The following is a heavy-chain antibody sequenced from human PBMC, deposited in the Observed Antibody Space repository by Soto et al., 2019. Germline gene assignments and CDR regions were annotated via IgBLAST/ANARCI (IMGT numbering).Heavy chain of an antibody. V-gene: IGHV3-23*01. D-gene: IGHD3-10*01. J-gene: IGHJ4*02. CDR2: ISGSGGST. CDR1: GSTFSSYA. CDR3: AKVRAYMVRGGPIDY. Sequence: GGSLRLSCAASGSTFSSYAMSWVRQAPGKGLEWVSAISGSGGSTYYADSVKGRFTISRDNSKNTLYLQMNSLRAEDTAVYYCAKVRAYMVRGGPIDYWGQGTLVTVSS.